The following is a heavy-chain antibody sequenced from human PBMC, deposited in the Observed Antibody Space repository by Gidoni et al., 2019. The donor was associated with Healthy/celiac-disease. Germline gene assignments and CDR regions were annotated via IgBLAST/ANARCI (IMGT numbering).Heavy chain of an antibody. CDR2: INHSGST. Sequence: QVQLQQWGAGLLKPSETLSLTCAVYGGSFSGYYWSWIRQPPGKGLEWIGEINHSGSTNYNPSLKSRVTISVDTSKNQFSLKLSSVTAADTAVYYCARDLLRRLGGDVWGKGTTVTVSS. CDR3: ARDLLRRLGGDV. CDR1: GGSFSGYY. D-gene: IGHD1-26*01. J-gene: IGHJ6*04. V-gene: IGHV4-34*01.